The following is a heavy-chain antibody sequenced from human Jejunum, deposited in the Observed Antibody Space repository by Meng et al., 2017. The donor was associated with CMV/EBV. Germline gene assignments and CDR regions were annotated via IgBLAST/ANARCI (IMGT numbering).Heavy chain of an antibody. CDR2: IYYSGST. J-gene: IGHJ4*01. Sequence: QVEPKGSGRGLVKASKNQFLTCHVSGGCVRSGGYYRTWIRQHPGKGLEWFRHIYYSGSTFYPPSLHRLLLISLLSSSTHFSLHLPSFTPSFPALFYCSRVFFLLPYFDSWGHVTLVPVSS. V-gene: IGHV4-31*01. D-gene: IGHD2/OR15-2a*01. CDR3: SRVFFLLPYFDS. CDR1: GGCVRSGGYY.